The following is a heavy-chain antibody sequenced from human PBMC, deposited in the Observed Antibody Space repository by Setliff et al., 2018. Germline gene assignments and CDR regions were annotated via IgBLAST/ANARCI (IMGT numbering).Heavy chain of an antibody. CDR2: IHTGGST. D-gene: IGHD2-2*01. CDR1: GDPMNSRKFY. J-gene: IGHJ4*02. Sequence: PSETLSLTCSVSGDPMNSRKFYWNWIRQPAGRGLEWIGRIHTGGSTNYSPTLGGRVIISLDRSENRFSLRLSSVTAADTAVYYCVRELDCPTIPSCYGGQAEFDSLGQGTLVTVSS. CDR3: VRELDCPTIPSCYGGQAEFDS. V-gene: IGHV4-61*02.